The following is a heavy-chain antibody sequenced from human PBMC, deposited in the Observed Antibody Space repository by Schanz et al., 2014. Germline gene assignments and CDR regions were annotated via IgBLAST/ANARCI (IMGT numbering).Heavy chain of an antibody. J-gene: IGHJ2*01. CDR1: GYSFSSYY. Sequence: QEHLVQSGAEVKKPGASVKLSCKASGYSFSSYYVYWLRQAPGQGLEWMAIIDPSDGSTNYPQKFQGRLSVTRDTSTSTVYMELNSLRSDDTAVYYCAKGQGAVINNWYFDLWGRGTLVTVSS. CDR3: AKGQGAVINNWYFDL. D-gene: IGHD2-21*01. V-gene: IGHV1-46*01. CDR2: IDPSDGST.